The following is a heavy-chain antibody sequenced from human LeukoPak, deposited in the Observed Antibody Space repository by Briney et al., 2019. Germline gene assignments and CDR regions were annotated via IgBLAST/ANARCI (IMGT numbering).Heavy chain of an antibody. J-gene: IGHJ4*02. V-gene: IGHV1-18*01. Sequence: ASVKDSSKASGYTFTSYGICSVRPAPGQGLEWMGWISAYSGNTKYAQKIQGRVTMTRDTSITTAYMELNRLKSDDTAVYYCATVRDIVVGGGPYYFDYWGQGTLVTVSS. D-gene: IGHD2-15*01. CDR2: ISAYSGNT. CDR3: ATVRDIVVGGGPYYFDY. CDR1: GYTFTSYG.